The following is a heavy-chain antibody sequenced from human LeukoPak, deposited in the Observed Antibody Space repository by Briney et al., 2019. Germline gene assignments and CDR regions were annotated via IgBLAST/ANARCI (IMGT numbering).Heavy chain of an antibody. CDR2: ISGSGGST. J-gene: IGHJ4*02. CDR3: AKGRGGSYFPAFDY. V-gene: IGHV3-23*01. D-gene: IGHD2-15*01. Sequence: GGSLRLSCAASGFTFSSYAMSWVRQAPGKGLEWVSAISGSGGSTYYADSVKGRFTISRDNSKSTLYLQMNSLRAEDTAVYYCAKGRGGSYFPAFDYWGQGTLVTVSS. CDR1: GFTFSSYA.